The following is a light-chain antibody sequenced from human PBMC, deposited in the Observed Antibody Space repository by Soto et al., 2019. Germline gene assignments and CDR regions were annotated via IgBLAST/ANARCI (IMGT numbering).Light chain of an antibody. CDR3: CSYTSSTSAV. J-gene: IGLJ2*01. V-gene: IGLV2-14*01. CDR2: EVS. CDR1: RSDVGRYNY. Sequence: QSALTQPASVSGSPGQSITISCTGTRSDVGRYNYVPWFQQHPGKAPKLMIFEVSTRPSGVSNRFSGSKSGNTASLTISGLQIEDEADYYCCSYTSSTSAVFGGGTKLTVL.